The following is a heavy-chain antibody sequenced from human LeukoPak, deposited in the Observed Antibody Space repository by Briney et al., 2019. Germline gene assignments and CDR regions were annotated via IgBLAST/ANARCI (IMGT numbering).Heavy chain of an antibody. D-gene: IGHD3-16*01. CDR2: IHSDGTT. Sequence: SETLSLTCSVSGGSLTNYYWGWIRQPPGKGLEFIGYIHSDGTTNYDSSLQSRVAISLDTSKIQFSLRLYSATAADTALYFCARLNFRGGEALHFDSWGQGTLVTVSS. V-gene: IGHV4-4*09. CDR3: ARLNFRGGEALHFDS. J-gene: IGHJ4*02. CDR1: GGSLTNYY.